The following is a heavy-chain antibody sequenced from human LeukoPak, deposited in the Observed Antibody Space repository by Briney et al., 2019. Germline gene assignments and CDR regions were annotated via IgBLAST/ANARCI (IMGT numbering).Heavy chain of an antibody. CDR2: INPSGGST. Sequence: ASVKVSCKASGYTFTSYYMHWVRQAPGQGLEWMGIINPSGGSTSYAQKFQGRVTMTRDMSTSTVYMGLSSLRSEDTAVYYCARDEIAAAGQGYYYYYMDVWGKGTTVTVSS. D-gene: IGHD6-13*01. CDR3: ARDEIAAAGQGYYYYYMDV. J-gene: IGHJ6*03. CDR1: GYTFTSYY. V-gene: IGHV1-46*01.